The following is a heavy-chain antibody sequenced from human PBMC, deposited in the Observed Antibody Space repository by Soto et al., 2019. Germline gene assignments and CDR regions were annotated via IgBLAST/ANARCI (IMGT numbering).Heavy chain of an antibody. CDR3: ARVTRGYSGPAD. D-gene: IGHD5-12*01. CDR1: GGTFSSYA. Sequence: SVKVSCKASGGTFSSYAISWVRQAPGQGLEWMGGIIPIFGTANYAQKFQGRVTISVDTSKNQFSLKLSSVTAADTAVYYCARVTRGYSGPADWGQGTLVTVSS. V-gene: IGHV1-69*06. J-gene: IGHJ4*02. CDR2: IIPIFGTA.